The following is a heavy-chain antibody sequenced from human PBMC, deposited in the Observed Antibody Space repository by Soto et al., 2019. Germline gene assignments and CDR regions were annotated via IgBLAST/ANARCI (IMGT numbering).Heavy chain of an antibody. CDR2: ISYDGSNK. D-gene: IGHD3-3*01. CDR1: GFTFSSYA. J-gene: IGHJ2*01. Sequence: QVQLVESGGGVVQPGRSLRLSCAASGFTFSSYAMHWVRQAPGKGLEWVAVISYDGSNKYYADSVKGRFTISRDNSKNTLDLQMNSLRAEDTAVYYCARDLAFTIFGVGTNWYFDLWGRGTLVTVSS. CDR3: ARDLAFTIFGVGTNWYFDL. V-gene: IGHV3-30-3*01.